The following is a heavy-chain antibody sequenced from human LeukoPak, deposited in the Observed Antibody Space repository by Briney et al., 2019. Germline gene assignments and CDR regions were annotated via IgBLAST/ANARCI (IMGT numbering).Heavy chain of an antibody. J-gene: IGHJ4*02. D-gene: IGHD2-15*01. Sequence: SETLSLTCTVSGGSISSSSYYWGWIRQPPGKGLEWIGSIYYSGSTYYNPSLKSRVTISVDTSKNQFSLKLSSVTAADTAVYYCARKGLLGYCRGGSCYEGGGGFDYWGQGTLVTVSS. CDR3: ARKGLLGYCRGGSCYEGGGGFDY. V-gene: IGHV4-39*01. CDR2: IYYSGST. CDR1: GGSISSSSYY.